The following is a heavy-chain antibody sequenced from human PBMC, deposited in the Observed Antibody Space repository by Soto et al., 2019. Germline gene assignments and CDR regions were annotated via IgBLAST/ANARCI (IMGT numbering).Heavy chain of an antibody. CDR1: GYTFTSYG. Sequence: QVQLVQSGAEVKKPGASVKVSCKASGYTFTSYGISWVRQAPGQGLEWMGWISAYNGNTNYAQKLPGRVTRTTDTPTSKAYSGLRSLRSDDTAVYYCARGRQTPSWGYYHYYGMDVWGQGTTVTVSS. J-gene: IGHJ6*02. CDR2: ISAYNGNT. D-gene: IGHD2-2*01. CDR3: ARGRQTPSWGYYHYYGMDV. V-gene: IGHV1-18*01.